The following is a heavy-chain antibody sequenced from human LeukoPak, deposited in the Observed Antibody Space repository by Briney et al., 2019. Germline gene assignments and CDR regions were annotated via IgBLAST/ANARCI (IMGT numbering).Heavy chain of an antibody. Sequence: PGGSLRLSCAASGFTFSSYGMHWVRQAPGKGLEWVAVIWYDGSNKYYADSVKGRFTISRDNSKNTLYLQMNRLRAEDTAVYYCARDDDSSGYIGEGFDYWGQGTLVTVSS. V-gene: IGHV3-33*01. CDR1: GFTFSSYG. CDR2: IWYDGSNK. J-gene: IGHJ4*02. D-gene: IGHD3-22*01. CDR3: ARDDDSSGYIGEGFDY.